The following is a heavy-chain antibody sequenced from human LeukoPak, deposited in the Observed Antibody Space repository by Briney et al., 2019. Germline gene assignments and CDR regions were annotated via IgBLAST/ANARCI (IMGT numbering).Heavy chain of an antibody. D-gene: IGHD6-19*01. CDR3: ARDPDLLKYYSSGWYSGSKHWIDP. V-gene: IGHV4-61*02. J-gene: IGHJ5*02. CDR1: GGSISSGSYC. Sequence: SQTLSLTCTVSGGSISSGSYCWSWIRQPAGKGLEWIGRIYTSGSTNYNPSLKSRVTISVDTSKNQFSLKLSSVTAADTAVYYCARDPDLLKYYSSGWYSGSKHWIDPWGQGTLVTVSS. CDR2: IYTSGST.